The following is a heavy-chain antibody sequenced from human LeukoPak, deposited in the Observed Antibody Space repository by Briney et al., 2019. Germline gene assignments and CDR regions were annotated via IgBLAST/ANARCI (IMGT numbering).Heavy chain of an antibody. CDR2: IYTSGST. D-gene: IGHD2-2*01. V-gene: IGHV4-4*07. CDR1: GGSISSYY. CDR3: AREACSSTSCQIFHYYYYYYGMDV. J-gene: IGHJ6*02. Sequence: PSETLSLTCTVSGGSISSYYWSWIRQPAGKGLEWIGRIYTSGSTNYKPSLKSRVTMSVDTSKNQFSLKLSSVTAADTAVYYCAREACSSTSCQIFHYYYYYYGMDVWGQGTTVTVSS.